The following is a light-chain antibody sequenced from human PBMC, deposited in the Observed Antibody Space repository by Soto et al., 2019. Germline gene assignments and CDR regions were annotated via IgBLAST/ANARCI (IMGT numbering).Light chain of an antibody. CDR1: QSVSST. CDR3: QQRSVWPIT. CDR2: GAS. Sequence: EMGMTQNPITWSVPPGGSGTVTGGASQSVSSTLAWFQQKPGQAPRLLIYGASTRATGIPARFSGSGSGTDFTLTVSSLQPEDFVLYFCQQRSVWPITFGQGTRLEIK. V-gene: IGKV3-15*01. J-gene: IGKJ5*01.